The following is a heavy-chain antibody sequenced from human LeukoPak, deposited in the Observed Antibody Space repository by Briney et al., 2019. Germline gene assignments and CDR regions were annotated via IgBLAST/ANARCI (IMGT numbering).Heavy chain of an antibody. Sequence: SVTVSYMASGGTFSNYAISWVRQAPGQGMEWLGGIIPIFCKANYLQKFQDRVTSTADESTSKAYIELSSLSSEDTAVYYCVIGSSGYYYYFDYWGQGTLVTVSS. CDR1: GGTFSNYA. CDR3: VIGSSGYYYYFDY. CDR2: IIPIFCKA. D-gene: IGHD3-22*01. J-gene: IGHJ4*02. V-gene: IGHV1-69*13.